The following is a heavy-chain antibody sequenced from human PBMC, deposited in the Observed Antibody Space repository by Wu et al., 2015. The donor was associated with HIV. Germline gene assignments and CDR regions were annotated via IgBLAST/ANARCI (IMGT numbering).Heavy chain of an antibody. CDR2: MNPKSGVT. J-gene: IGHJ6*03. D-gene: IGHD4-23*01. Sequence: QVQLVQSGTEVKKPGASVKVSCKTSGYTFTENQMHWVRQAPGQGLEWMGWMNPKSGVTYYTQKFDGRVTMTRDTSTSTVYMELSSLRSEDTAVYYCARASKAAFGGNHYYMDVWGKGTTVTVSS. V-gene: IGHV1-2*02. CDR3: ARASKAAFGGNHYYMDV. CDR1: GYTFTENQ.